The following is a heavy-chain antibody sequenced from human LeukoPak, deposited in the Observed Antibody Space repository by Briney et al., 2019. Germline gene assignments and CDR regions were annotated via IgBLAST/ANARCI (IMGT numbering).Heavy chain of an antibody. CDR1: GGSISSRSYF. CDR3: PRLRGYSYAGDY. J-gene: IGHJ4*02. Sequence: SETLSLTCTVSGGSISSRSYFWGWSRQPPGKGLEWIASIYSTGSTYYYTPSLKGRLTISIDTSKNQISLRLSSVPAADPAVYYCPRLRGYSYAGDYWGQGSLVTVSS. V-gene: IGHV4-39*07. CDR2: IYSTGSTY. D-gene: IGHD5-18*01.